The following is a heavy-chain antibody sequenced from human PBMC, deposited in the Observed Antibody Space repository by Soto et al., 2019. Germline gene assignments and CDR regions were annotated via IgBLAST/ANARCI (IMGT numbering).Heavy chain of an antibody. CDR3: AREWGSYAPGY. J-gene: IGHJ6*01. Sequence: QVQLVQSGAEVKKPGASVKVSCKASGYTFTNYGISWVRQAPGQGLEWMGWISANNGNINYEQKLQGRGTMTAAAATGQAYRELRSLGSDDTGVYFCAREWGSYAPGYRGQGTPGSGSS. V-gene: IGHV1-18*01. CDR1: GYTFTNYG. D-gene: IGHD1-26*01. CDR2: ISANNGNI.